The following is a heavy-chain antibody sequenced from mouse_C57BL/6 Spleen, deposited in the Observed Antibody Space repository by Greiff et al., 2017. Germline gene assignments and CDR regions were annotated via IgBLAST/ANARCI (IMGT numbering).Heavy chain of an antibody. CDR3: ARGITTVVAGNYAMDY. CDR2: IYPGSGNT. V-gene: IGHV1-76*01. D-gene: IGHD1-1*01. Sequence: VQLQESGAELVRPGASVKLSCKASGYTFTDYYINWVKQRPGQGLEWIARIYPGSGNTYYNEKFKGKATLTAEKSSSTAYMQLSSLTSEDSAVYFCARGITTVVAGNYAMDYWGQGTSVTVSS. J-gene: IGHJ4*01. CDR1: GYTFTDYY.